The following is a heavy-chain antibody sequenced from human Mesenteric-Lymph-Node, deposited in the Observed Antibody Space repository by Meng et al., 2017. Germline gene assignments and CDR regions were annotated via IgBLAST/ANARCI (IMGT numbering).Heavy chain of an antibody. CDR1: GYTFTSYG. CDR2: ISAYNGNT. J-gene: IGHJ5*02. D-gene: IGHD2-2*01. V-gene: IGHV1-18*01. CDR3: ARDYEYCSSTSCYESNWFDP. Sequence: QVSRGPSGAGVRKPGASGKVACKASGYTFTSYGISWVRQAPGQGLEWMGWISAYNGNTNYAQKLQGRVTMTTDTSTSTAYMELRSLRSDDTAVYYCARDYEYCSSTSCYESNWFDPWGQGTLVTVSS.